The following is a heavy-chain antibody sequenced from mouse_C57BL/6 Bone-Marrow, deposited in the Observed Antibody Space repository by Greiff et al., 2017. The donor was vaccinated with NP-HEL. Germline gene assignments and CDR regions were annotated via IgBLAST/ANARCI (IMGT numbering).Heavy chain of an antibody. CDR2: ISSGGSYT. Sequence: DVMLVESGGDLVKPGGSLKLSCAASGFTFSSYGMSWVRQTPDKRLEWVATISSGGSYTYYPDSVKGRFTISRDNAKNTLYLQMSSLKSEDTAMYYCARPYDGYYVDYWGQGTTLTFSS. V-gene: IGHV5-6*02. D-gene: IGHD2-3*01. CDR3: ARPYDGYYVDY. CDR1: GFTFSSYG. J-gene: IGHJ2*01.